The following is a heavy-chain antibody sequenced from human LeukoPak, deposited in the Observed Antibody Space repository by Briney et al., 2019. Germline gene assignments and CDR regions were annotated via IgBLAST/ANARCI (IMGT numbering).Heavy chain of an antibody. CDR1: GFTFSSYS. CDR2: ISSSSSYI. J-gene: IGHJ4*02. D-gene: IGHD3-3*01. CDR3: ARDLPGRSGYYDY. Sequence: GGSLRLSCAASGFTFSSYSMNWVRQAPGKGLEWVSSISSSSSYIYYADSVKGRFTISRDNAKNSLYLQMNSLRAEDTAVYYCARDLPGRSGYYDYWGQGTLVTVSS. V-gene: IGHV3-21*01.